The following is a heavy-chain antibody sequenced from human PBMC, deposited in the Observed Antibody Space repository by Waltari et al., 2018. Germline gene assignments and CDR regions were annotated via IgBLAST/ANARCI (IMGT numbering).Heavy chain of an antibody. CDR2: ISSSSSYI. CDR3: ARESQMYYYGSGSYSTTFDY. J-gene: IGHJ4*02. D-gene: IGHD3-10*01. Sequence: EVQLVESGGGLVKPGGSLRLSCAASGFTFSSYSMNWVRQAPGKGLEWVSSISSSSSYIYYADSVKGRFTISRDNAKNSLYLQMNSLRAEDTAVYYCARESQMYYYGSGSYSTTFDYWGQGTLVTVSS. CDR1: GFTFSSYS. V-gene: IGHV3-21*01.